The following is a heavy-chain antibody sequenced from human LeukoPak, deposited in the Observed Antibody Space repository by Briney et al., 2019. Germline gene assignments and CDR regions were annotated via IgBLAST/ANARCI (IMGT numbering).Heavy chain of an antibody. CDR3: AREQRRGFLEWVNWFDP. CDR2: IHYSGRT. V-gene: IGHV4-39*02. D-gene: IGHD3-3*01. CDR1: GGSISSSDYY. J-gene: IGHJ5*02. Sequence: PSETLSLTCTVSGGSISSSDYYWGWIRQPPGKGLEWIGGIHYSGRTYYNPSLKSRITISVDTSKNQFSLKLSSVTAADTAVYYCAREQRRGFLEWVNWFDPWGQGTLVTVSS.